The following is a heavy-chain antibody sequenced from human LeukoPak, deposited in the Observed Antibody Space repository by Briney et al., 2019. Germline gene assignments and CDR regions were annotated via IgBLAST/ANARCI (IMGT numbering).Heavy chain of an antibody. D-gene: IGHD2-8*01. CDR3: ARRARACTNGVCYAYYMDV. J-gene: IGHJ6*03. Sequence: GESLKISCKGSGYSFTSYWIGWVRQMPGKGLEWMGIIYPGDSDTRYSPSFQGQVTISADKSISTAYLQWSSLKASDTAMYYCARRARACTNGVCYAYYMDVCGKGTTVTVSS. V-gene: IGHV5-51*01. CDR2: IYPGDSDT. CDR1: GYSFTSYW.